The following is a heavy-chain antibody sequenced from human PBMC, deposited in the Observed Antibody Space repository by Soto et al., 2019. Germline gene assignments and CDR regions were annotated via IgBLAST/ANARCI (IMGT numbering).Heavy chain of an antibody. CDR3: ARVIAARPVRAFDI. J-gene: IGHJ3*02. D-gene: IGHD6-6*01. V-gene: IGHV6-1*01. CDR2: PSYTSKWSN. Sequence: PTQTVSLTCANHEDRVPSASAASDWIRQSQSRGLEWLGRPSYTSKWSNDYAVSVKSRITINPDTAKNQFSLQLNSVTPEDTAVYYCARVIAARPVRAFDIWGQWTIVTV. CDR1: EDRVPSASAA.